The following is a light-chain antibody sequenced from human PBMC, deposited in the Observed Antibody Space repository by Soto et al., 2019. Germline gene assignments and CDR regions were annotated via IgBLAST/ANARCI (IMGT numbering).Light chain of an antibody. CDR3: QSYDSSLSGPVV. CDR1: SSNIGAGYD. CDR2: DNN. J-gene: IGLJ2*01. V-gene: IGLV1-40*01. Sequence: QSVLTQPPSVSGAPGQRVTISCTGSSSNIGAGYDVHWYQQLPGTAPNLLIYDNNNRPSGVPDRFSGSKSGTSASLAITGLQAEDEADYYCQSYDSSLSGPVVFGGGTKLTVL.